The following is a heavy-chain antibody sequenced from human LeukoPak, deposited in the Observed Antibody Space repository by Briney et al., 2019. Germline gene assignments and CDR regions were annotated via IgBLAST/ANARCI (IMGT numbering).Heavy chain of an antibody. D-gene: IGHD3-9*01. Sequence: PGGSLRLSCAASGFTFSSYAMTWVRQAPGKGLEWVSAITGGGDTTYYADSVKGRFTISRDNSKNTLYLQMNNLRAEDTAIYYCAKAANYDILTGYYLVYWGQGTLVTVSS. V-gene: IGHV3-23*01. J-gene: IGHJ4*02. CDR1: GFTFSSYA. CDR3: AKAANYDILTGYYLVY. CDR2: ITGGGDTT.